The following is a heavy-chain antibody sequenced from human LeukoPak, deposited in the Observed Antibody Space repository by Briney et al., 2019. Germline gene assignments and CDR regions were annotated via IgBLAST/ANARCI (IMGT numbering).Heavy chain of an antibody. V-gene: IGHV4-34*01. Sequence: SETLSLTCAVYGGSFSGYYWSWIRQPPGKGLEWIGEINHSGSTNYNPSLKSRVTISVDTSKNQFSLKLSSVTAADTAVYYCARGRRRKPYCGGDCYSGARDYWGQGTLVTVSS. CDR3: ARGRRRKPYCGGDCYSGARDY. J-gene: IGHJ4*02. CDR1: GGSFSGYY. CDR2: INHSGST. D-gene: IGHD2-21*02.